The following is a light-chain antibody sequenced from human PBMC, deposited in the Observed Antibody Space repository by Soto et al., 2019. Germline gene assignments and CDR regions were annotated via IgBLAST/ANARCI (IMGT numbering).Light chain of an antibody. CDR3: QQSGSPSGWT. V-gene: IGKV3-11*01. CDR2: DAS. CDR1: QSVSSY. J-gene: IGKJ1*01. Sequence: EIVLTQSPATLSLSPGERATLSCRASQSVSSYLAWYQQKPGQAPRLLIYDASNRATGIPARFSGSGSGTDFTLSISSLEPEDFAVYYCQQSGSPSGWTFGRGTKVEIK.